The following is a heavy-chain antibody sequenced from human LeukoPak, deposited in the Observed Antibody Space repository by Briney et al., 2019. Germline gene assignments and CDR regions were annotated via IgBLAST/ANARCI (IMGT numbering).Heavy chain of an antibody. CDR2: IYYSGST. Sequence: SETLSLTCTVSGGSISSSSYYWGWIRQPPGKGLEWIGSIYYSGSTYYNPSLKSRVTISVDTSKNQFSLKLSSVTAADTAVYYCARGPLTRTKNGFFDYWGQGTLVTVSS. CDR3: ARGPLTRTKNGFFDY. D-gene: IGHD1-14*01. V-gene: IGHV4-39*07. J-gene: IGHJ4*02. CDR1: GGSISSSSYY.